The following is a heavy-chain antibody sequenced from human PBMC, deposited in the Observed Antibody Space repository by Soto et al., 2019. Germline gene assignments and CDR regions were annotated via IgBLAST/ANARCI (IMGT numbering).Heavy chain of an antibody. CDR1: GGTFSSYA. Sequence: GASVKVSCKASGGTFSSYAISWVRQAPGQGLEWMGGIIPIFGTANYAQKFQGRVTITADESTSTAYMELSSLRSEDTAVYYCARAYCTNGVCSYYFDYWGQGTLVTVSS. J-gene: IGHJ4*02. CDR2: IIPIFGTA. D-gene: IGHD2-8*01. CDR3: ARAYCTNGVCSYYFDY. V-gene: IGHV1-69*13.